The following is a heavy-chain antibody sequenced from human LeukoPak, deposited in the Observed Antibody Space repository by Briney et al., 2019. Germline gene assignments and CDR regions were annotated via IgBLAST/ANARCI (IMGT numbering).Heavy chain of an antibody. CDR2: IYYSGST. Sequence: SETLSLTCTVSGGSISSYYWSWIRQPPGKGLEWIGYIYYSGSTNYNPSLKSRVTISVDTSKNQFSLKLSSVTAADTAVYYCARGTEVSGQIYAFDIWGQGTMVTVSS. D-gene: IGHD2-15*01. V-gene: IGHV4-59*01. CDR1: GGSISSYY. J-gene: IGHJ3*02. CDR3: ARGTEVSGQIYAFDI.